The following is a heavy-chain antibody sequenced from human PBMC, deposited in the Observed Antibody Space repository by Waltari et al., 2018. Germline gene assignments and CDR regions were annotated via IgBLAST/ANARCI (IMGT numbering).Heavy chain of an antibody. V-gene: IGHV3-23*01. Sequence: EVQLLESGGGFVQPGGSLRLSCAASGFTFSNYFMNWVRQVPGKGLVWVSAIRDSGVNTYHADSLKGRFTISRDNSKNTLYLQMNSLRADDTAIYYCATRVSSWGQGTLVTVSS. CDR3: ATRVSS. CDR1: GFTFSNYF. CDR2: IRDSGVNT. J-gene: IGHJ5*02. D-gene: IGHD3-10*01.